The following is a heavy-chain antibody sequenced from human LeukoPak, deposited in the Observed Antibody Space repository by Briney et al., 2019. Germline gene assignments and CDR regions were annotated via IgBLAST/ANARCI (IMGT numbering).Heavy chain of an antibody. CDR1: GYSISSGYY. Sequence: SETLSLTCTVSGYSISSGYYWGWIRQPPGKGLEWIGSIYYSGSTYYNPSLKSRVTISVDTSKNQFSLKLSSVTAADTAVYYCASIISSGGRDFDYWGQGTLVTVSS. D-gene: IGHD6-25*01. J-gene: IGHJ4*02. CDR3: ASIISSGGRDFDY. V-gene: IGHV4-38-2*02. CDR2: IYYSGST.